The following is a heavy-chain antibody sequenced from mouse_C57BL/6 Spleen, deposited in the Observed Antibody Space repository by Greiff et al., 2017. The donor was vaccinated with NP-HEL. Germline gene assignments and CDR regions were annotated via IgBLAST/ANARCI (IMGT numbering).Heavy chain of an antibody. CDR3: ARERVDGNYGVDD. Sequence: QVQLQQPGAELVRPGSSVKLSCKASGYTFTSYWMDWVKQRPGQGLEWIGNIYPSDSETHYNQKFKDKATLTVDKSSSTAYMQLSSLTSEDSAVYYCARERVDGNYGVDDWGQGTTLTVSS. CDR2: IYPSDSET. CDR1: GYTFTSYW. J-gene: IGHJ2*01. V-gene: IGHV1-61*01. D-gene: IGHD2-1*01.